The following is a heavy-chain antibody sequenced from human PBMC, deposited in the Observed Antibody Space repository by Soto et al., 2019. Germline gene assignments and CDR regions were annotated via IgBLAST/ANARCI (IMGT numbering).Heavy chain of an antibody. CDR3: ARGLRTNGSFFRV. J-gene: IGHJ4*02. Sequence: SETLSLTCAVYGGSFSGYYWNWIRQPPGKGLEWIGEINHSGSTNYNPSLKSRVTLSVDTSKNQFSLKLSSVTAADTAVYYCARGLRTNGSFFRVWGQGTLVTVSS. V-gene: IGHV4-34*01. CDR2: INHSGST. CDR1: GGSFSGYY. D-gene: IGHD2-8*01.